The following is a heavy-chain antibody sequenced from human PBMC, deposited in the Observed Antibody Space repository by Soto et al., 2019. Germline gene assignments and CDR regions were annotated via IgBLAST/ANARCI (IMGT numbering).Heavy chain of an antibody. CDR1: GFTFSTYA. V-gene: IGHV3-23*01. Sequence: GGSLRLSCAASGFTFSTYAMSWVRQAPGKGLEWVSTISGSGDSTYYSDSVRGRFTISRDNSRNTLYLQMNSLRVEDTAVYYCAKALGYCSGGSCSATYLFDYWGQGTLVTVSS. J-gene: IGHJ4*02. CDR3: AKALGYCSGGSCSATYLFDY. CDR2: ISGSGDST. D-gene: IGHD2-15*01.